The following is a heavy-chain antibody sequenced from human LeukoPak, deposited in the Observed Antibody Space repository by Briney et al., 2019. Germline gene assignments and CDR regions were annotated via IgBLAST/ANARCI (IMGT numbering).Heavy chain of an antibody. V-gene: IGHV4-59*01. CDR2: IYYSGNT. Sequence: SETLSLTCTVSGGSINSYYWSWIRQPPGKGVEWIGYIYYSGNTNYNPSLKSRVSISIYTSKIQLSRQLSSVTAADTAVYYCARDRDSSGLRDFDLWGRGTLVTVSA. D-gene: IGHD3-22*01. CDR3: ARDRDSSGLRDFDL. CDR1: GGSINSYY. J-gene: IGHJ2*01.